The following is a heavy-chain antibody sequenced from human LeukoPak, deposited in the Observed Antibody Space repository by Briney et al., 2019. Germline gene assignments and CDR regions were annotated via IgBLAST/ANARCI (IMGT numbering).Heavy chain of an antibody. CDR3: ARPDYYDSSGYIYYYYYGMEV. D-gene: IGHD3-22*01. CDR2: IIPIFGIA. CDR1: GGTFSSYA. V-gene: IGHV1-69*04. J-gene: IGHJ6*02. Sequence: SVKVSCKASGGTFSSYAISWVRQAPGQGLEWMGRIIPIFGIANYAQKFQGRVTITADKSTSTAYMELSSLRSEDTAVYYCARPDYYDSSGYIYYYYYGMEVWGQGTTVTVSS.